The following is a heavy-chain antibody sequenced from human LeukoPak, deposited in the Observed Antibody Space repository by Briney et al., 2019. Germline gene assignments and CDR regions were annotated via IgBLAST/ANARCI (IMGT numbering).Heavy chain of an antibody. CDR1: GGSISSGNYY. Sequence: SETLSLTXTVSGGSISSGNYYWSWIRQPAGKGLECIGRIYSTGSTNYNPSLKSRVTISVDTSKNQFSLKMSSVTAADTAVYYCAREVYSSGWKFDYWGQGTLVTASS. J-gene: IGHJ4*02. CDR2: IYSTGST. D-gene: IGHD6-19*01. CDR3: AREVYSSGWKFDY. V-gene: IGHV4-61*02.